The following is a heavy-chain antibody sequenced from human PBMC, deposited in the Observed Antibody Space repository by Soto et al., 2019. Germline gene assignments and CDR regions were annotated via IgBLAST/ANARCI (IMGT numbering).Heavy chain of an antibody. CDR1: GFTFSSYA. CDR3: AKGRDYGGNYRDY. V-gene: IGHV3-23*01. Sequence: EVQLLESGGGLVQPGGSLRLSCAASGFTFSSYAMSWVRQAPGKGLEWVSAISGSGGTTYTYYADSVKGRFTISRDNSQNTMYRHMHSLRAEDTAVYYCAKGRDYGGNYRDYWGQGTLVTVSS. D-gene: IGHD4-17*01. CDR2: ISGSGGTTYT. J-gene: IGHJ4*02.